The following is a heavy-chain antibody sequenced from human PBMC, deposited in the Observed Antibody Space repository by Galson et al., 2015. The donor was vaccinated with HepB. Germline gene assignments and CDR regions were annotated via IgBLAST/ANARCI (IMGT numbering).Heavy chain of an antibody. D-gene: IGHD2/OR15-2a*01. V-gene: IGHV5-51*01. CDR3: ARGSVSMPHYFYGMDV. J-gene: IGHJ6*02. CDR2: IYPDDSDV. Sequence: QSGAEVKKPGESLKISYEGSGYSFANDWIGWVRQMPGKGLELMGFIYPDDSDVRYSPSFRGQVTISVDKSIRTVFLQWGSLKASDSGIYYCARGSVSMPHYFYGMDVWGQGTTVSVSS. CDR1: GYSFANDW.